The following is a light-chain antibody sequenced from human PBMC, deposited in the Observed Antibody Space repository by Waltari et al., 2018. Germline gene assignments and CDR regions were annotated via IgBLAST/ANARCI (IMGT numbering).Light chain of an antibody. CDR1: KNIDNF. J-gene: IGKJ4*01. CDR3: QQSYGVPIS. V-gene: IGKV1-39*01. CDR2: AAS. Sequence: DIQLTQSPSSLSASLGDRVIITCRASKNIDNFLNWYQQKPGRSPVLLIYAASTLQSGVPSRFSGSVSGTDFTLTIRNLRPEDFATYYCQQSYGVPISFGGGTKVEI.